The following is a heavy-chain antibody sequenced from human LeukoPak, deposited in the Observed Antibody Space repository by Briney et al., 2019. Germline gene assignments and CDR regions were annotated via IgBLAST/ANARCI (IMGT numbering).Heavy chain of an antibody. V-gene: IGHV3-23*01. CDR3: ACPITIFGVVAPYGMDV. D-gene: IGHD3-3*01. Sequence: PGGSLRLSCAASGFTFSSYAMSWVRQAPGKGLEWVSAISGSGGSTYYADSVKGRFTISRDNSKNTLYLQMNSLRAEDTAVYYCACPITIFGVVAPYGMDVWGQGTTVTVSS. CDR2: ISGSGGST. CDR1: GFTFSSYA. J-gene: IGHJ6*02.